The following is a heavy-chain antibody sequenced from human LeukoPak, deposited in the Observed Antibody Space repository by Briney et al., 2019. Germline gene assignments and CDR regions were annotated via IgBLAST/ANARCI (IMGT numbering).Heavy chain of an antibody. Sequence: ASVKVSCKASGYTFTGYYMHWVRQAPGQGLEWMGWINPNSAGTRYAQKFQGRVTMTRDTSISTASMELTRLRSDDTAMCYCARIPYYYDNSGRGYFDYWGQGTLVTVSS. V-gene: IGHV1-2*02. CDR1: GYTFTGYY. CDR3: ARIPYYYDNSGRGYFDY. D-gene: IGHD3-22*01. J-gene: IGHJ4*02. CDR2: INPNSAGT.